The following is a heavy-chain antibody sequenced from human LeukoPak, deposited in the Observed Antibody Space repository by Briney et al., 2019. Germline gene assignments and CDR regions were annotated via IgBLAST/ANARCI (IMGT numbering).Heavy chain of an antibody. CDR2: ISYDGSNK. CDR3: ARPSLRFLEWLPHFDY. Sequence: GGSLRLSCAASGFTFSSYAMHWVRQAPGKGLEWVAVISYDGSNKYYADSVKGRFTISRGNSKNTLYLQMNSLRAEDTAVYYCARPSLRFLEWLPHFDYWGQGTLVTVSS. CDR1: GFTFSSYA. J-gene: IGHJ4*02. D-gene: IGHD3-3*01. V-gene: IGHV3-30*04.